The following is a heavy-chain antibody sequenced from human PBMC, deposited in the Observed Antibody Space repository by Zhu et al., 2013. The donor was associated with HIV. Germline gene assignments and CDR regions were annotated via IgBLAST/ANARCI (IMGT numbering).Heavy chain of an antibody. D-gene: IGHD3-16*01. V-gene: IGHV4-61*01. J-gene: IGHJ4*02. Sequence: QVQLQESGPGLVKPSETLSLTCTVSGGSVSSGSYYWSWIRQPPGKGLEWIGYIYYSGSTNYNPSLKSRVTISVDTSKNQFSLKLSSVTAADTAVYYCARKAAGGLYRHFDYWGQGTLVTGLL. CDR1: GGSVSSGSYY. CDR2: IYYSGST. CDR3: ARKAAGGLYRHFDY.